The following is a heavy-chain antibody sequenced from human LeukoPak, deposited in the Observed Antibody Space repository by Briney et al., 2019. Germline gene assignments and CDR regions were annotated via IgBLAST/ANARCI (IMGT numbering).Heavy chain of an antibody. V-gene: IGHV4-4*07. J-gene: IGHJ4*02. CDR1: GGSISSYY. Sequence: SETLSLTCTVSGGSISSYYWSWIRQPAGKGLEWIGRIYTSGSTNYNPSLKSRVTMSVDTSKNQFSLKLSSVTAADTAVYYCVRVVALGAAGYYFDYWGQGSLVTVSS. D-gene: IGHD6-13*01. CDR2: IYTSGST. CDR3: VRVVALGAAGYYFDY.